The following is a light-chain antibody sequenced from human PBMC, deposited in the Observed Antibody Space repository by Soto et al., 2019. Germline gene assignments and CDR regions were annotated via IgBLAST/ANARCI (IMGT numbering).Light chain of an antibody. V-gene: IGKV3-20*01. J-gene: IGKJ4*01. CDR3: QQYGSSPLT. CDR1: QSVSRDY. CDR2: AAS. Sequence: EIVLAQSPGTLSLSSGQRATLSCRASQSVSRDYVAWYQHKPGQAPRLLIYAASSRPSGIPDRFGGSGSGTDFTLTISRLEPEDFALYYCQQYGSSPLTFGGGTRVEFK.